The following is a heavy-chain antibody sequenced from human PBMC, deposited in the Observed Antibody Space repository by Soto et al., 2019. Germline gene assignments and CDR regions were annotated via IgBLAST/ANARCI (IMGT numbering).Heavy chain of an antibody. J-gene: IGHJ6*02. D-gene: IGHD5-18*01. Sequence: SETLSLTCTVSGGSISSYYWSWIRQPPGKGLEWIGYIYYSGSTNYNPSLKSRVTISVDTSKNQFSLKLSSVTAADTAVYYCARVEYSYGFGGMDVWGQGTTVTVSS. V-gene: IGHV4-59*01. CDR3: ARVEYSYGFGGMDV. CDR2: IYYSGST. CDR1: GGSISSYY.